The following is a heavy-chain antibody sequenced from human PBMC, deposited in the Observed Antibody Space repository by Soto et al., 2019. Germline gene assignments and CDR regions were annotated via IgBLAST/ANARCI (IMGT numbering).Heavy chain of an antibody. D-gene: IGHD3-9*01. CDR3: ARDFFLNGYFLDAFDI. CDR1: GGSISSGGYS. CDR2: MSNTGST. J-gene: IGHJ3*02. Sequence: PETLSLTCAVSGGSISSGGYSWSWIRQTPGKGLEWIGYMSNTGSTDYNPSLKSRVAISVDASKNQFSLKLTTVTAADTAVYYCARDFFLNGYFLDAFDIWGHGIMVTVSS. V-gene: IGHV4-61*08.